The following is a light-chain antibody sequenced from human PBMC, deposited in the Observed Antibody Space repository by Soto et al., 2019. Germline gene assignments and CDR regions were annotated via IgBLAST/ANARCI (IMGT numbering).Light chain of an antibody. J-gene: IGKJ5*01. CDR3: QQRHMWPIT. CDR1: QSVSSSH. CDR2: GAS. Sequence: EIVLTQSPGTLSLSPGERATLSCRASQSVSSSHLAWYQQKPGQSPRLLIYGASTRATGIPVRFSGSGSGTEFTLTISSLEPEDSAVYYCQQRHMWPITFGQGTRLEIK. V-gene: IGKV3D-20*02.